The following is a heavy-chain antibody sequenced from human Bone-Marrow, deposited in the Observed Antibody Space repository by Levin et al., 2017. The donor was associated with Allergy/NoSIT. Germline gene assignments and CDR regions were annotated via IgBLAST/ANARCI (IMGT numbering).Heavy chain of an antibody. Sequence: LSQTLSLPCTVSGGSIRTSDHYWDWIRQPPGKGLEWIGNIYYSGSTYYNPSLKSRVTISVDTSKNQFSLKLSSVSAADTALYYCAKSRGGDSTYYYYYGMDVWGQGTTVTVSS. CDR2: IYYSGST. CDR1: GGSIRTSDHY. D-gene: IGHD2-21*01. CDR3: AKSRGGDSTYYYYYGMDV. V-gene: IGHV4-39*01. J-gene: IGHJ6*02.